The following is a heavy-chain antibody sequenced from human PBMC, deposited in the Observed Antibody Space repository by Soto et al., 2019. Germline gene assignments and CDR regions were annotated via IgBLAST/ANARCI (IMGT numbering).Heavy chain of an antibody. CDR1: GGTFSSYA. V-gene: IGHV1-69*13. Sequence: SVKVSCKASGGTFSSYAISWVRQAPGQGLEWMGGIIPIFGTANYAQKFQGRVTITADESTSTAYMGLSSLRSEDTAVYYCARGHSTDCSNGVCSFFYNHEMDVWGQGTTVTVSS. D-gene: IGHD2-8*01. J-gene: IGHJ6*02. CDR3: ARGHSTDCSNGVCSFFYNHEMDV. CDR2: IIPIFGTA.